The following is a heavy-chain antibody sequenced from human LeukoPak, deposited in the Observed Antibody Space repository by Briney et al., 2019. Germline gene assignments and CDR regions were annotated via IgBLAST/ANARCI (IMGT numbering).Heavy chain of an antibody. J-gene: IGHJ5*02. CDR3: ARDYVSGSFGP. V-gene: IGHV3-48*01. D-gene: IGHD3-10*01. CDR1: GFTFNTYS. Sequence: GGSLRLSCAASGFTFNTYSMKWVRQAPGKGLEWISYISSSSSTIYYADSVKGRFTISRDNAKNSLYLQMNSLRAEDTAVYYCARDYVSGSFGPWGQGTLVTVSS. CDR2: ISSSSSTI.